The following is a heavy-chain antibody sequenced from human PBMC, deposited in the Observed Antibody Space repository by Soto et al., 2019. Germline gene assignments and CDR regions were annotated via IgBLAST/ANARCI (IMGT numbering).Heavy chain of an antibody. J-gene: IGHJ4*02. Sequence: PGGSLRLSCAASGFTFRNMWMSWVRQAPGEGLEWVGRIKDKTDGGTTDYAAPAKGRIINSRDDAKNTLDRQMKSLKTEDTAVYYCITGHYWGRGTLVTVSS. V-gene: IGHV3-15*01. CDR3: ITGHY. CDR1: GFTFRNMW. CDR2: IKDKTDGGTT.